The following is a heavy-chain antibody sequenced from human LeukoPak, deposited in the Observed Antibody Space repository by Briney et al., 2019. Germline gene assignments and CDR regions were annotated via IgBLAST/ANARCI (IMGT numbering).Heavy chain of an antibody. Sequence: SETLSLTCTVPGGSISNNYWSWIRQPPGKGLEWIGYIYYSGSTNYNPSLKSRVLISVDTSRNQFSLKLTSVTAADTAVYYCARGGSAYSLDYWGQGTLATVSS. V-gene: IGHV4-59*08. CDR3: ARGGSAYSLDY. J-gene: IGHJ4*02. CDR2: IYYSGST. D-gene: IGHD3-22*01. CDR1: GGSISNNY.